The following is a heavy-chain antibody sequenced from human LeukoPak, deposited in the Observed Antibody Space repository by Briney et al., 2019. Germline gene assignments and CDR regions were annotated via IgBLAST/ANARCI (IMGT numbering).Heavy chain of an antibody. CDR1: GFTFSSYA. V-gene: IGHV3-23*01. D-gene: IGHD3-10*01. Sequence: GGSLRLSCAASGFTFSSYAMSWVRQAPGKGLEWVSAISDSGGSTYYADSVKGRFTISRDNSKNTLYLQMNSLRAEDTAVYYCAREGRYYGSGSYSYYWGQGTLVTVSS. CDR2: ISDSGGST. J-gene: IGHJ4*02. CDR3: AREGRYYGSGSYSYY.